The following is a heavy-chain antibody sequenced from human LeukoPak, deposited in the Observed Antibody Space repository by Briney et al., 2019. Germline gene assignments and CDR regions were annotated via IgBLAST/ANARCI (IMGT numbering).Heavy chain of an antibody. D-gene: IGHD1-1*01. J-gene: IGHJ4*01. Sequence: GGSLRLSCAASGFTFRNYWVSRVRQAPGKGLEWLTNIKQDGSEKYYVDSVKGRFTISRDNAKNSLYLQMNSLRAEDTAVYYCASQKNGASDYWGQGTLVTVSS. CDR1: GFTFRNYW. CDR2: IKQDGSEK. CDR3: ASQKNGASDY. V-gene: IGHV3-7*05.